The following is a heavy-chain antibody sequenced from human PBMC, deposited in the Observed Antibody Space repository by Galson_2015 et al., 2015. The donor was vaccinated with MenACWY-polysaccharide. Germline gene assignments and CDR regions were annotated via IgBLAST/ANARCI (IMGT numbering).Heavy chain of an antibody. CDR2: IGTGGDT. D-gene: IGHD6-13*01. CDR1: GSTFSSFD. CDR3: AREFTGDGSSWYYWYFYL. J-gene: IGHJ2*01. V-gene: IGHV3-13*01. Sequence: SLRLSCAASGSTFSSFDMHWVRHVIGKGLEWVAAIGTGGDTYYSGSVKGRFTISRENAKNSLYLQMNSLRAGDTAVYYCAREFTGDGSSWYYWYFYLWGRGTLVTVSS.